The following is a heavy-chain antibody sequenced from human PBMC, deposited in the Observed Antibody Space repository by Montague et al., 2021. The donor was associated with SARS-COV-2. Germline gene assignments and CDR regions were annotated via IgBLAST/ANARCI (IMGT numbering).Heavy chain of an antibody. CDR3: ARTYYDILTGYYTYDY. CDR1: GFSLSTSGVG. D-gene: IGHD3-9*01. CDR2: IYWDDDK. Sequence: PALVKPTQTLTLTCTFSGFSLSTSGVGVGWIRQPPGKALEWLALIYWDDDKYYSTSLKTRLTISKDTSKNQVVLTMTNMDPVDTATYYCARTYYDILTGYYTYDYWGQGTLVTVSS. V-gene: IGHV2-70*01. J-gene: IGHJ4*02.